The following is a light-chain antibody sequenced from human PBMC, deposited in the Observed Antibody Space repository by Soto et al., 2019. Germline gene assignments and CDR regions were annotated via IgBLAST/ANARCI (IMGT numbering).Light chain of an antibody. CDR1: QTISSW. Sequence: DIQMTQSPSTLSASVGDRVTITCRASQTISSWLAWYQQKPGKAPNLLIYKAFSLESGVPSRFSGSGSGTEFTLTISSLQPDDFATYYCQQYNGYPYTFGQGTKLEIK. V-gene: IGKV1-5*03. CDR2: KAF. CDR3: QQYNGYPYT. J-gene: IGKJ2*01.